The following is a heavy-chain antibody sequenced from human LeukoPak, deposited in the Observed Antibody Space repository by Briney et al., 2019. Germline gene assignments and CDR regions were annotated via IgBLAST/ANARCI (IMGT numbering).Heavy chain of an antibody. Sequence: PGGSLRLSCAASGFTFSSYAMTWVRQAPGKGLEWVSAISANSGSTYYADSVRGRFTISRDNSKNTLDLQMSSLRAEDTAIYYCAKYYYSGDSPFDYWGQGTRVTVSS. V-gene: IGHV3-23*01. CDR2: ISANSGST. CDR1: GFTFSSYA. D-gene: IGHD2-21*02. CDR3: AKYYYSGDSPFDY. J-gene: IGHJ4*02.